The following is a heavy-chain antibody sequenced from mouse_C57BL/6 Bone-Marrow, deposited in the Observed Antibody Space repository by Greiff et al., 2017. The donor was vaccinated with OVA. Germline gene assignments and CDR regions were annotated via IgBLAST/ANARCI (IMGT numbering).Heavy chain of an antibody. V-gene: IGHV5-16*01. D-gene: IGHD3-3*01. J-gene: IGHJ1*03. CDR2: INYDGSST. CDR3: ARGGWDLYFDV. CDR1: GFTFSDYY. Sequence: EVKLVESEGGLVQPGSSMKLSCTASGFTFSDYYMAWVRQVPEKGLEWVANINYDGSSTYYLDSLKSRFIISRDNANNILYLQMSSLKSEDTATYYCARGGWDLYFDVWGTGTTVTVSS.